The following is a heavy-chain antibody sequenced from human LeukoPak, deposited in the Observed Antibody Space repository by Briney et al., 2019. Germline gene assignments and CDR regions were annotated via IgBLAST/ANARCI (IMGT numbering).Heavy chain of an antibody. Sequence: GGSLRLSCAASGFTVSNNYMSWVRQAPGKGLEWVSVIYSGGTTYYADSVRGRFTISRDNFKNTVHLQMNSLRPEDTALYYCARAPTAYSSGWYVDYWGQGTLVTVSS. J-gene: IGHJ4*02. V-gene: IGHV3-53*05. CDR1: GFTVSNNY. CDR2: IYSGGTT. D-gene: IGHD6-19*01. CDR3: ARAPTAYSSGWYVDY.